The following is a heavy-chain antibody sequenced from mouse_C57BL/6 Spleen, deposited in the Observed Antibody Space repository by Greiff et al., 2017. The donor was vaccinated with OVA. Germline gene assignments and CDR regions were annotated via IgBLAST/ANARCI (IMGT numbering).Heavy chain of an antibody. Sequence: VQLQQSGAELVRPGTSVKMSCKASGYTFTNYWIGWAKQRPGHGLEWIGDIYPGGGYTNYNEKFKGKATLTADKSSSTAYMQFSSLTSEDSANYYGARGDYNGSSSPYFDVWGTGTTVTVSS. CDR3: ARGDYNGSSSPYFDV. D-gene: IGHD1-1*01. J-gene: IGHJ1*03. CDR1: GYTFTNYW. CDR2: IYPGGGYT. V-gene: IGHV1-63*01.